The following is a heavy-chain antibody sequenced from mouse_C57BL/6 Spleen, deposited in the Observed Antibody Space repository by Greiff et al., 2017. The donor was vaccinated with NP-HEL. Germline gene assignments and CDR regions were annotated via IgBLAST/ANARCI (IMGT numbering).Heavy chain of an antibody. CDR2: INYDGSST. V-gene: IGHV5-16*01. CDR1: GFTFSDYY. Sequence: EVQLQQSEGGLVQPGSSMKLSCTASGFTFSDYYMAWVRQVPEKGLEWVANINYDGSSTYYLDSLKSRFIISRDNAKNILYLQMSSLKSEDTATYYCARAGTVVARDFDYWGQGTTLTVSS. CDR3: ARAGTVVARDFDY. J-gene: IGHJ2*01. D-gene: IGHD1-1*01.